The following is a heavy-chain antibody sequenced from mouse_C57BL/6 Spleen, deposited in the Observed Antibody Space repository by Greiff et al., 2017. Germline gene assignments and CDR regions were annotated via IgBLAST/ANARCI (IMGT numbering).Heavy chain of an antibody. Sequence: QVQLKESGPELVKPGASVKLSCKASGYTFTSYDINWVKQRPGQGLEWIGWIYPRDGSTKYNEKFKGKATLTVDTSSSTAYMELHSLTSEDSAVYFCAPQYYGSSLRWYFDVWGTGTTVTGSS. V-gene: IGHV1-85*01. CDR1: GYTFTSYD. CDR2: IYPRDGST. J-gene: IGHJ1*03. CDR3: APQYYGSSLRWYFDV. D-gene: IGHD1-1*01.